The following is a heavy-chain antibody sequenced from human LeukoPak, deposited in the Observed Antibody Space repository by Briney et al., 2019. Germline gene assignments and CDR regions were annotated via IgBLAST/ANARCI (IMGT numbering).Heavy chain of an antibody. J-gene: IGHJ4*02. CDR1: GFTFRSYA. D-gene: IGHD3-16*01. Sequence: GGSLRLSCTASGFTFRSYAMSWVRQAPGEGLEWVSSISVNGRTTYYADSVKGRFTISRDNSKNTLHLQMISLRAEDTAVYYCARDQGAWGYGYNFDYWGQGTLVTVSS. CDR3: ARDQGAWGYGYNFDY. CDR2: ISVNGRTT. V-gene: IGHV3-23*01.